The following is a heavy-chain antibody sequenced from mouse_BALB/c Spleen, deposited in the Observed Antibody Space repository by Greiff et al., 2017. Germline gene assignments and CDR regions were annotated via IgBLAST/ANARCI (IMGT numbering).Heavy chain of an antibody. CDR3: ATTYYFDY. CDR2: IDPANGNT. CDR1: GFNIKDTY. Sequence: EVQLVESGAELVKPGASVKLSCTASGFNIKDTYMHWVKQRPEQGLEWIGRIDPANGNTKYDPKFQGKATITADTSSNTAYLQLSSLTSEDTAVYYCATTYYFDYWGQGTTLTVSS. D-gene: IGHD6-1*01. V-gene: IGHV14-3*02. J-gene: IGHJ2*01.